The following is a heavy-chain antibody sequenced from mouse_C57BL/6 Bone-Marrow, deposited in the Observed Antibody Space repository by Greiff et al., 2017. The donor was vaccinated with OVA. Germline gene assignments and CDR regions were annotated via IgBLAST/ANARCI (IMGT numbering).Heavy chain of an antibody. Sequence: VQLQQSGAELAKPGASVKLSCKASGYTFTSYWMHWVKQRPGQGLEWIGYINPSSGYTKYNQKFKGKATLTADKSSSTAYMQLSSLTYEDSAVYYGASTGTSYYFDYWGQGTTLTVSS. CDR3: ASTGTSYYFDY. CDR1: GYTFTSYW. J-gene: IGHJ2*01. D-gene: IGHD4-1*02. CDR2: INPSSGYT. V-gene: IGHV1-7*01.